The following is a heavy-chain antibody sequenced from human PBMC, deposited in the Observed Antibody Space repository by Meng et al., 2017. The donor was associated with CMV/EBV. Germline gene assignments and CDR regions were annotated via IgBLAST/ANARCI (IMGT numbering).Heavy chain of an antibody. Sequence: QIPLKGSGPTRVKPTQILTLTCTFSGFSLSTSGVGVGWIRQPPGKALEWLALIYWDDDKRYSPSLKSRLTITKDTSKNQVVLTMTNMDPVDTATYYCARIAAAGRFDYWGQGTLVTVSS. V-gene: IGHV2-5*02. J-gene: IGHJ4*02. CDR1: GFSLSTSGVG. D-gene: IGHD6-13*01. CDR3: ARIAAAGRFDY. CDR2: IYWDDDK.